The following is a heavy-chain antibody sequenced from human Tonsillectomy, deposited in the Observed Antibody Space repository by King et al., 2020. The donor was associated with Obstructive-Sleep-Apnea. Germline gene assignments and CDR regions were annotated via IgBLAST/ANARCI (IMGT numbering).Heavy chain of an antibody. D-gene: IGHD1-26*01. CDR1: GGSISSYY. CDR3: ARLISIVGATSAFDI. CDR2: IYYSGST. Sequence: QLQESGPGLVKPSETLSLTCTVSGGSISSYYWSWIRQPPGKGLEWIGYIYYSGSTNYNPSLKSRVTISVDTSKNQFSLKLSSVTAADTAVYYCARLISIVGATSAFDIWGQGTMVTVSS. V-gene: IGHV4-59*08. J-gene: IGHJ3*02.